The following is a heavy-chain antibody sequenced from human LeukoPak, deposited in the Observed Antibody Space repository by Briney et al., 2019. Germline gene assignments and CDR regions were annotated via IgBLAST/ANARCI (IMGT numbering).Heavy chain of an antibody. Sequence: PSETLPLTCTVSRGSITDNYWSWIRQPPGKGPEWIGYVYYSGGGTNYNPSLKSRVTMSVDTSKNHFSLKLGSVTAADTAVYYCARGNSSGWYGGFDYWGQGILVTVSS. CDR3: ARGNSSGWYGGFDY. V-gene: IGHV4-59*01. D-gene: IGHD6-19*01. J-gene: IGHJ4*02. CDR2: VYYSGGGT. CDR1: RGSITDNY.